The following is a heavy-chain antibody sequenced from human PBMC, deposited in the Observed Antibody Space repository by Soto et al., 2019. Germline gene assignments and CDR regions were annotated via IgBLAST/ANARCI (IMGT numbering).Heavy chain of an antibody. CDR3: ARHAAYDSVWGKSDGSDY. D-gene: IGHD3-16*01. Sequence: PSETLSLTCTVSGGCISSNSYYWDWIRQPPGKGLEWIGSMYYSGATYHNPSLHSRVPISVDTSKNQFSLHLSSVTAADTAVYSCARHAAYDSVWGKSDGSDYWGQGTLVTVSS. CDR2: MYYSGAT. CDR1: GGCISSNSYY. V-gene: IGHV4-39*01. J-gene: IGHJ4*02.